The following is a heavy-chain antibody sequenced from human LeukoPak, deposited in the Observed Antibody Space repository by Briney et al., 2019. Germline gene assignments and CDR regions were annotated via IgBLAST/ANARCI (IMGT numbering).Heavy chain of an antibody. J-gene: IGHJ4*02. CDR3: SRDHGDYSFVY. CDR2: IWFDGSNI. Sequence: GGSLRLSCVASGFTFSNYGMNWVRQAPGKGLEWVAIIWFDGSNIDYAGSVKGRFTISRDNSKNTLFLQMNSLRAEDTAVYYCSRDHGDYSFVYWGQGTLVTVSS. CDR1: GFTFSNYG. D-gene: IGHD4-17*01. V-gene: IGHV3-33*01.